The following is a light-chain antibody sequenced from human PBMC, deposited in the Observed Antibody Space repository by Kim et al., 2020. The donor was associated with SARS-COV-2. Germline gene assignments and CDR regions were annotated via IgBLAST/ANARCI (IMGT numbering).Light chain of an antibody. CDR2: DTD. J-gene: IGKJ4*01. CDR1: QSVRNY. V-gene: IGKV3-11*01. Sequence: LAPGDRATSSCRASQSVRNYLAWYRQKPGQAPTLLIYDTDNRATGIPTRFSGSGSGTDFTLSISNLDPEDFAVYYCQQRSSWPLTFGGGTKVDIK. CDR3: QQRSSWPLT.